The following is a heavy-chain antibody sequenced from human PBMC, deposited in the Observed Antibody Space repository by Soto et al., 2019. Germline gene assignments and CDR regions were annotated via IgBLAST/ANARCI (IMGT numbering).Heavy chain of an antibody. CDR3: ASIAVAGSWGEY. CDR1: GFTFSSYE. CDR2: ISSSGSTI. V-gene: IGHV3-48*03. J-gene: IGHJ4*02. Sequence: ESGGGLVQPGGSLRLSCAASGFTFSSYEMNWVRQAPGKGLEWVSYISSSGSTIYYADSVKGRFTISRDNAKNSLYLQMNSLRAEDTAVYYCASIAVAGSWGEYWGQGTLVTVSS. D-gene: IGHD6-19*01.